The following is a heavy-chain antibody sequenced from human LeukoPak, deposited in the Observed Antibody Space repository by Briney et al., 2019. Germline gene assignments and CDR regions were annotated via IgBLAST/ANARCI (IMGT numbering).Heavy chain of an antibody. CDR1: GFTFSSYA. V-gene: IGHV3-23*01. Sequence: DPGGSLRLSCAASGFTFSSYAMSWVRQAPGKGLDWVSAISGSGDSTYYADSVKGRFTISRDNSKDALYLQMNSLTAEDTAVYYCAMGGSAMSYYGMDVWGQGTTVTVSS. CDR2: ISGSGDST. D-gene: IGHD5-18*01. CDR3: AMGGSAMSYYGMDV. J-gene: IGHJ6*02.